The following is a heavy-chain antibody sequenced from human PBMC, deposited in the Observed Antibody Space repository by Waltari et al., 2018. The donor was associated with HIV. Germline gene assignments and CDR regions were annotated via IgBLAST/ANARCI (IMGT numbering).Heavy chain of an antibody. CDR2: IYYSGST. V-gene: IGHV4-59*01. J-gene: IGHJ4*02. CDR1: GGSISSYY. D-gene: IGHD4-17*01. CDR3: ARHYGGNFPFDY. Sequence: QVQLQGSGPGLVKPSETLSLTCTVSGGSISSYYWSWIRQPPGKGLEWIGYIYYSGSTNYTPSLKSRVTISVDTSKNQFSLKLSSVTAADTAVYYCARHYGGNFPFDYWGQGTLVTVSS.